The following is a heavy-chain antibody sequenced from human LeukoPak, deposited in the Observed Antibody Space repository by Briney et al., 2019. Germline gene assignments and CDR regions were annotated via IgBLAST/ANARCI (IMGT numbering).Heavy chain of an antibody. CDR1: GGSISSYY. CDR2: IYYSGST. Sequence: SETLSLTCTVSGGSISSYYWSWIRQPPGKGLEWIGYIYYSGSTNYNPSLKSRVTISVDTSKNQFSLKLSSVTAADTAAYYCARGYSKIDYWGQGTLVTVSS. V-gene: IGHV4-59*01. CDR3: ARGYSKIDY. J-gene: IGHJ4*02. D-gene: IGHD4-11*01.